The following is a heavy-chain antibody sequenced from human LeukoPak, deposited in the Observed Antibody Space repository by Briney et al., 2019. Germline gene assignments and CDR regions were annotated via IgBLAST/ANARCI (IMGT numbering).Heavy chain of an antibody. CDR1: GGTFSSYA. CDR2: IIPILGIA. J-gene: IGHJ4*02. D-gene: IGHD6-13*01. Sequence: ASVKVSCKASGGTFSSYAISWVRQAPGQGLEWMGRIIPILGIANYAQKFQGRVTTTADKSTSTAYMELSSLRSEDTAVYYCARVARIAAAGTRGFDYWGQGTLVTVSS. CDR3: ARVARIAAAGTRGFDY. V-gene: IGHV1-69*04.